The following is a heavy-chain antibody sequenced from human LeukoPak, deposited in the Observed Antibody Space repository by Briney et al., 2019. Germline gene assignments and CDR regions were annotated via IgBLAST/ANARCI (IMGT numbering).Heavy chain of an antibody. D-gene: IGHD4-17*01. CDR3: TRDYGDYVLDY. J-gene: IGHJ4*02. V-gene: IGHV1-46*01. CDR2: INPSGGST. Sequence: GASVKLSFTASGSTFTIYYIHWVRQAPGQGLEWMGIINPSGGSTTYAQKFQGRVTMTRDTSTSTVYMDLSSLRSEDTAVYYCTRDYGDYVLDYWGQGTLVTVSS. CDR1: GSTFTIYY.